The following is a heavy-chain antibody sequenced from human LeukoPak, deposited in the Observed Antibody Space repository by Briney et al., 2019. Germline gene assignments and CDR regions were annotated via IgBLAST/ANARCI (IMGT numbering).Heavy chain of an antibody. CDR3: ARDRNSNSWYDY. D-gene: IGHD6-13*01. J-gene: IGHJ4*02. Sequence: PGGSLRLSCAASGXTFSSYTLNWVRQAPGKGLEWVAYISSSSGTIYYADSVKGRFTISRDNAKNSLYLQMNSLRDEDTAVYYCARDRNSNSWYDYWGQGTLVTVSS. V-gene: IGHV3-48*02. CDR1: GXTFSSYT. CDR2: ISSSSGTI.